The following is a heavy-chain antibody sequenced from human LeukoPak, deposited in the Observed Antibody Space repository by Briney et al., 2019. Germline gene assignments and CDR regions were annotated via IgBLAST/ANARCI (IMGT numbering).Heavy chain of an antibody. V-gene: IGHV3-49*04. J-gene: IGHJ4*02. CDR3: TRDQEQQLTNFDY. D-gene: IGHD6-13*01. CDR1: GFTFGDYA. Sequence: PGRSLRLSCTASGFTFGDYAMSWVRQAPGKGLEWVGFIRSKAYGGTTEYAASVKGRFTISRDDSKSIAYLQMNSLKTVDTAVYYCTRDQEQQLTNFDYWGQGTLVTVSS. CDR2: IRSKAYGGTT.